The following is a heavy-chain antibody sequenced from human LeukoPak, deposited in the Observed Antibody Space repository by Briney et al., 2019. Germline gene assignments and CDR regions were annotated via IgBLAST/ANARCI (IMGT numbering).Heavy chain of an antibody. Sequence: ETLSLTCAVYGGSFSGYYWSWIRQPPGKGLEWVSGISGGGSSTYYADSVKGRFTISRDNSKNTLYLQMNSLRAEDTAVYFCALYSILRTYYYDSSGYFLYWGQGTLVTVSS. D-gene: IGHD3-22*01. V-gene: IGHV3-23*01. CDR2: ISGGGSST. CDR3: ALYSILRTYYYDSSGYFLY. CDR1: GGSFSGYY. J-gene: IGHJ4*02.